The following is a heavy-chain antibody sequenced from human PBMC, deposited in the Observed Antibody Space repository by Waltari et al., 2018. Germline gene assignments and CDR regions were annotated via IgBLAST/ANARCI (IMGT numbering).Heavy chain of an antibody. Sequence: QVQLQQWGAGLLKPSETLSLTCAVYGGSFSGYYWSWIRQPPGKGLEWIGEINHSGSTNYNPSLKSRVTISVDTSKNQFSLKLSSVTAADTAVYYCARRNLKYYDFWSGPYYDFDYWGQGTLVTVSS. J-gene: IGHJ4*02. CDR1: GGSFSGYY. CDR2: INHSGST. CDR3: ARRNLKYYDFWSGPYYDFDY. V-gene: IGHV4-34*01. D-gene: IGHD3-3*01.